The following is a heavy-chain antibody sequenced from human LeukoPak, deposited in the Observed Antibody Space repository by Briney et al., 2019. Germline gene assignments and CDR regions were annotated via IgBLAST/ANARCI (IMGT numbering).Heavy chain of an antibody. CDR3: AREDYGSGSSQS. D-gene: IGHD3-10*01. Sequence: ASVTVSCTASGYTFTGYYMHWVRQAPGQGLEWMGWINPNSGGTNYAQKFQGRVTMTRDTSISTAYMELSRLRSDDTAVYYCAREDYGSGSSQSWGQGTLVTVSS. CDR1: GYTFTGYY. CDR2: INPNSGGT. J-gene: IGHJ4*02. V-gene: IGHV1-2*02.